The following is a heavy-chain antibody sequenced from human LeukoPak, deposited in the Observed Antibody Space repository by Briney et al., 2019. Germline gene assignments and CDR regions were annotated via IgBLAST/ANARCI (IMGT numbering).Heavy chain of an antibody. CDR1: GFTFSSYA. CDR2: IRYDGSNK. Sequence: GGSLRLSCAASGFTFSSYAMSWVRQAPGKGLEWVAFIRYDGSNKYYADSVKGRFTISRDNSKNTLYLQMNSLRAEDTAVYYCAKDPSYYDILTGYYNNGYYFDYWGQGTLVTVSS. J-gene: IGHJ4*02. D-gene: IGHD3-9*01. V-gene: IGHV3-30*02. CDR3: AKDPSYYDILTGYYNNGYYFDY.